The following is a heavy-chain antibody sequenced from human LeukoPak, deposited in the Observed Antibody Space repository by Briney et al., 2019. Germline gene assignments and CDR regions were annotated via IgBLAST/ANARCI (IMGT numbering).Heavy chain of an antibody. CDR2: TYTSGST. CDR1: GGSISSYY. CDR3: ARSQYITMIVARLYQFDD. D-gene: IGHD3-22*01. V-gene: IGHV4-4*07. Sequence: SETLSLTCTVSGGSISSYYWSWIRQPAGKGLEWIGRTYTSGSTNYNPSLKSRVTMSVDTSKNQFSLKLSSVTAADTAVYYCARSQYITMIVARLYQFDDWGQGTLVTVSS. J-gene: IGHJ4*02.